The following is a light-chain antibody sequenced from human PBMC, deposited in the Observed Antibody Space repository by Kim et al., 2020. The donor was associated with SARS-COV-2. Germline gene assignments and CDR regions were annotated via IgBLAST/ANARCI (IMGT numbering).Light chain of an antibody. CDR1: SSDVGGYNY. J-gene: IGLJ2*01. V-gene: IGLV2-11*01. Sequence: GQSGTISCTGTSSDVGGYNYVSRYQQHPGKAPKLMIYDVSKRPSGVPDRFSGSKSGNTASLTISGLQAEDEANYYCCSYAGSYTVVFGGWTKLTVL. CDR3: CSYAGSYTVV. CDR2: DVS.